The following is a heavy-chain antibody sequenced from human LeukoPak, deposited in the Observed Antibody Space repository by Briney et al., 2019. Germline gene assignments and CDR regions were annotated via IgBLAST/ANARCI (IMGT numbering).Heavy chain of an antibody. CDR1: GFTFSSYA. CDR3: AKGGLVARYYYYGMDV. V-gene: IGHV3-23*01. CDR2: ISGSGGST. J-gene: IGHJ6*02. D-gene: IGHD2-15*01. Sequence: GGSLRLSCAASGFTFSSYAMSWVRQAPGKGLEWVSTISGSGGSTYYADSVKGRFTISRDNSKNTVYLQMNSLRAEDTAVYYCAKGGLVARYYYYGMDVWGQGTTVTVSS.